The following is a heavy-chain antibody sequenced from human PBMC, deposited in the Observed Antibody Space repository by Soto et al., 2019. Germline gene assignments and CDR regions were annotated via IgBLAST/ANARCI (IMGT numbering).Heavy chain of an antibody. D-gene: IGHD1-1*01. Sequence: SETLSLTCTVSGGSISSSSYYWGWIRQPPGKGLEWIGSIYYSGSTYYNPSLKSRVTISVDTSKNQFSLKLSSVTAADTAVYYCARLLSGTGTTIGAGMEDYWGQGTLVTVSS. CDR2: IYYSGST. CDR1: GGSISSSSYY. CDR3: ARLLSGTGTTIGAGMEDY. V-gene: IGHV4-39*01. J-gene: IGHJ4*02.